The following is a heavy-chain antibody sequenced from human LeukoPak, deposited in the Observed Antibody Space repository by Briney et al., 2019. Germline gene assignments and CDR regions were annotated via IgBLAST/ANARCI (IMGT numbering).Heavy chain of an antibody. CDR1: GYTFTSYY. CDR3: ARVGLRYSALYYYYYYMDV. CDR2: INPSGGST. V-gene: IGHV1-46*01. Sequence: ASVKVSCKASGYTFTSYYMHWVRQAPGQGLEWMGIINPSGGSTSYAQKFQGRVTITTDESTSTAYMELSSLRSEDTAVYYCARVGLRYSALYYYYYYMDVWGKGTTVTVSS. J-gene: IGHJ6*03. D-gene: IGHD5-12*01.